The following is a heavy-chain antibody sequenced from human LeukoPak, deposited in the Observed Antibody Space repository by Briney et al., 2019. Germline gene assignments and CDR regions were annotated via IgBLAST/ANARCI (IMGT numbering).Heavy chain of an antibody. Sequence: GGSLRLSCAASGFTFSSYAMHWVRQAPGKGLEWVAVISYDGSNKYYADSVKGRFTISRDNSKNTLYLQMNSLRAEDTAVYYCASPVWRRSSTSLYFDYWGQGTLVTVPS. J-gene: IGHJ4*02. V-gene: IGHV3-30-3*01. CDR3: ASPVWRRSSTSLYFDY. CDR1: GFTFSSYA. D-gene: IGHD2-2*01. CDR2: ISYDGSNK.